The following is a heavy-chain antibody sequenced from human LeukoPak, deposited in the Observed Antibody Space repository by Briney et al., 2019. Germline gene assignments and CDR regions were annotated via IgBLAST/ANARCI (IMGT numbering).Heavy chain of an antibody. J-gene: IGHJ4*02. CDR1: GFTFSSCN. CDR2: ISSSSNSI. CDR3: ARDQTPFY. V-gene: IGHV3-48*02. Sequence: GGSLRLSCAAPGFTFSSCNMNWVRQAPGKGLEWVSYISSSSNSIYYADSVKGRFTISRDNAKNSLYLQMHSLRDEDTAVYYCARDQTPFYWGQGSLVTVSS. D-gene: IGHD2-15*01.